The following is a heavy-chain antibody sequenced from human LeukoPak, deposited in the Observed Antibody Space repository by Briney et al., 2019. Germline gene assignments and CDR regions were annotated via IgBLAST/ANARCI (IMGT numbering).Heavy chain of an antibody. CDR2: INNNGHST. Sequence: GGSLRLSCAASGFTFSNYAMTWVRQAPGKGLEWVSSINNNGHSTYYADSVKGRFTISRDNSKNTLYLQMNSLRAEDTAVFYCAKGEGAPFDYWGQGTLVTVSS. J-gene: IGHJ4*02. CDR3: AKGEGAPFDY. V-gene: IGHV3-23*01. CDR1: GFTFSNYA.